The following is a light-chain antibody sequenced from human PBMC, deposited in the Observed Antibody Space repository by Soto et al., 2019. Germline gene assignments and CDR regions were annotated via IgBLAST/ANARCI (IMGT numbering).Light chain of an antibody. V-gene: IGKV3-15*01. CDR2: GAS. Sequence: EIVMTQSPATLSVSPGERATLSCRASQYVSSNLAWYQQKLGQAPRLLIYGASTRATGLPARFSGSGSGTEFTLTISSLQSEEFSVYYCQQYNAWPLSFGGGTKVEIK. J-gene: IGKJ4*01. CDR1: QYVSSN. CDR3: QQYNAWPLS.